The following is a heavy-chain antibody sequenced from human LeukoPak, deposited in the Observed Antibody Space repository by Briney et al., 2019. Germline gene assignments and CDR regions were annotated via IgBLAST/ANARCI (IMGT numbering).Heavy chain of an antibody. CDR1: GGTFSSYA. D-gene: IGHD3-10*01. V-gene: IGHV1-69*13. CDR2: IIPIVGTA. J-gene: IGHJ3*02. CDR3: ATSITMVRGVITDAFDI. Sequence: SVKVSCKASGGTFSSYAISWVRQAPGQGLEWMGGIIPIVGTANYEEKSQGRVTITADDYTSTAYMQLSSLRSEDTAVYYCATSITMVRGVITDAFDIWGQGTMVTVSS.